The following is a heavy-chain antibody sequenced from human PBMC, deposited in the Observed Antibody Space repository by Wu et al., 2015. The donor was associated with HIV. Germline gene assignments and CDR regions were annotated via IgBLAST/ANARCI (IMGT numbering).Heavy chain of an antibody. CDR2: IFHSGST. CDR3: ARARPHCDTTTCYHNYYMDV. V-gene: IGHV4-59*11. J-gene: IGHJ6*03. D-gene: IGHD2-2*01. Sequence: QVQLQESGPGLVKLSETLSLTCTVSGGSIGSHYWNWIRQSPGKELERIGLIFHSGSTIHNPSLKSRLTMSVDTSKNQFSLKLGSVTAADTAVYFCARARPHCDTTTCYHNYYMDVWGKGTAVTVSS. CDR1: GGSIGSHY.